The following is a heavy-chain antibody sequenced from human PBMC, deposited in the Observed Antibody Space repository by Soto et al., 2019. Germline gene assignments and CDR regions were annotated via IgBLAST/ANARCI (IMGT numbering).Heavy chain of an antibody. CDR2: FDREDGET. CDR1: GYTLTETS. V-gene: IGHV1-24*01. CDR3: ATYRRTGRITIFGVVQTDYYYYYMDV. Sequence: ASVKVSCKVSGYTLTETSMHRVRQAPGKGLEWMGGFDREDGETIYAQKFQGRVTMTEDTSTDTAYMELSSLRSEDTAVYYCATYRRTGRITIFGVVQTDYYYYYMDVWGKGTTVTVSS. D-gene: IGHD3-3*01. J-gene: IGHJ6*03.